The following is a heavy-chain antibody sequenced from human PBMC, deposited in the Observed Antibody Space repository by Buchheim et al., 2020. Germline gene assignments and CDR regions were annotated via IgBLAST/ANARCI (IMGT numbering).Heavy chain of an antibody. CDR3: AKTPMAILGVDY. Sequence: QVQLVESGGGVVQPGRSLRLSCAASGFTFSSYGMHWVRQAPGKGLEWVAVISYDGNNKFYADSVKGRFTISRDNSKNTLYLQMHSLRPEDTAVYYCAKTPMAILGVDYWGQGTL. CDR1: GFTFSSYG. V-gene: IGHV3-30*18. J-gene: IGHJ4*02. CDR2: ISYDGNNK. D-gene: IGHD5-18*01.